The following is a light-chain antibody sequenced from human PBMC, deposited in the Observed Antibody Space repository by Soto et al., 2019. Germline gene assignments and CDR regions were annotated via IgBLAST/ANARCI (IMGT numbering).Light chain of an antibody. CDR2: GAS. V-gene: IGKV3-20*01. J-gene: IGKJ2*01. Sequence: EIELTQSPGTLSLSPGERATLSCRASQSVSSSYLAWYQQKPGQAPRLLIYGASSRATGIPDRFSGSGSGTDFTLTISRLEPEDFAVYYCQQYGSSRGYTFGQGTKLEIK. CDR3: QQYGSSRGYT. CDR1: QSVSSSY.